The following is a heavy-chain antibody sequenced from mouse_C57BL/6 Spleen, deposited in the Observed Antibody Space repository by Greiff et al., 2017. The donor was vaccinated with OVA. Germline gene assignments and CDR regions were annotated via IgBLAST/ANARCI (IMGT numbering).Heavy chain of an antibody. CDR1: GYAFTSSW. CDR3: ARYGYDSGYWYFDD. V-gene: IGHV1-82*01. CDR2: IYPSNGGT. Sequence: QVQLQQSGPELVKPGASVKISCKASGYAFTSSWMNWVKQRPGKGLEWIGRIYPSNGGTNYNGKFKGKATLTADKSSSTAYMQLSSLTSEDSAVYYCARYGYDSGYWYFDDWGKGTTVTVSS. D-gene: IGHD1-2*01. J-gene: IGHJ1*03.